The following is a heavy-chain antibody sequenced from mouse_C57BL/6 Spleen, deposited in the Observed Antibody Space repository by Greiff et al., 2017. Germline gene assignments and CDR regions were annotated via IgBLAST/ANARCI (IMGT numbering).Heavy chain of an antibody. Sequence: VQLQQPGAELVRPGSSVKLSCKASGYTFTSYWMHWVKQRPGQGLEWIGKIGPGSGSTYYNEKFKGKATLTADKSSSTAYMQLSSLTSEDSAVYFCARKSSWVPLDYWGQGTTLTVSS. CDR1: GYTFTSYW. J-gene: IGHJ2*01. CDR3: ARKSSWVPLDY. D-gene: IGHD4-1*01. V-gene: IGHV1-77*01. CDR2: IGPGSGST.